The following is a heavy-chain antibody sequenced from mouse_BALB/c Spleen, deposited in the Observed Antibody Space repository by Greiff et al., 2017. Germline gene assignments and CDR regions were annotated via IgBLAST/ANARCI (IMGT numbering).Heavy chain of an antibody. J-gene: IGHJ4*01. CDR2: INPYNGGT. CDR3: AKGHGFYAMDY. V-gene: IGHV1-18*01. CDR1: GYSFTGYT. D-gene: IGHD2-2*01. Sequence: VHVKQSGPELVKPGASMKISCKASGYSFTGYTMNWVKQSHGKNLEWIGLINPYNGGTSYNQEFKGKATLTVDKSSSTAYMELLSLTSEDSAVYYCAKGHGFYAMDYWGQGTSVTVSS.